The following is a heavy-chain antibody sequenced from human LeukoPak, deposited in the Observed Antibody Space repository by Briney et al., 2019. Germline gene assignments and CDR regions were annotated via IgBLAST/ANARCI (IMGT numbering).Heavy chain of an antibody. Sequence: GGSLRLSCAASGFTFSSYWMSWVRQAPGKGLEWVANIKQDGSEKYYVDSVKGRFTISRDNAKNSLYLQMNSLRAEDTAVYYCARDRDGYNFPFNLPDYWGQGTLVTVSS. CDR2: IKQDGSEK. D-gene: IGHD5-24*01. CDR3: ARDRDGYNFPFNLPDY. CDR1: GFTFSSYW. V-gene: IGHV3-7*01. J-gene: IGHJ4*02.